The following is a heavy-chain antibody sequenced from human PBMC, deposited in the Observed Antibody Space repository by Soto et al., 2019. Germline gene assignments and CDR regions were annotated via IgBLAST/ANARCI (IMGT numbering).Heavy chain of an antibody. J-gene: IGHJ4*02. V-gene: IGHV3-74*01. CDR1: GFTFSTGW. CDR2: IDSAGSGT. Sequence: EVQLVESGGGLVQPGGSLRLSCAASGFTFSTGWMHWVRQTPEKGLVWVSHIDSAGSGTRYADSVKGRFTISRDNSENTLYLQMNSLRAEDTAVYYCANSRGGGWRYFDYWGQGTLVAVSS. CDR3: ANSRGGGWRYFDY. D-gene: IGHD1-7*01.